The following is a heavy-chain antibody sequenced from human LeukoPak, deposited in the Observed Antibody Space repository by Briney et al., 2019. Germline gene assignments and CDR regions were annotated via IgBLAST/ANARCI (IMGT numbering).Heavy chain of an antibody. CDR3: ARGYSSGGLDY. D-gene: IGHD6-19*01. J-gene: IGHJ4*02. CDR2: VYASGNT. CDR1: GGSISSGTHY. Sequence: NPSETLSLTCTVSGGSISSGTHYWSWIRRPAGKGLEWIGRVYASGNTIYNPSLKSRVSISVDTSKDQFSLKLTSMTAADTAMYYCARGYSSGGLDYWGQGTLVTVSS. V-gene: IGHV4-61*02.